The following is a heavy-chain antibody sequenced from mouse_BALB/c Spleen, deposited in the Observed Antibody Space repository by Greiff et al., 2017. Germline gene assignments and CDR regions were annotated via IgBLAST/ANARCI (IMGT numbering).Heavy chain of an antibody. CDR2: IRNKANGYTT. D-gene: IGHD2-10*01. CDR3: ARVLPYYGNFDY. V-gene: IGHV7-3*02. Sequence: EVNVVESGGGLVQPGGSLRLSCATSGFTFTDYYMSWVRQPPGKALEWLGFIRNKANGYTTEYSASVKGRFTISRDNSQSILYLQMNTLRAEDSATYYCARVLPYYGNFDYWGQGTTLTVSS. J-gene: IGHJ2*01. CDR1: GFTFTDYY.